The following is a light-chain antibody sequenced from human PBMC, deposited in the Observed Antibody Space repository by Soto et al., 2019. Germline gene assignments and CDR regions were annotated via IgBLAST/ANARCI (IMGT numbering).Light chain of an antibody. CDR3: QQYYSYPPWT. CDR2: AAS. J-gene: IGKJ1*01. Sequence: AIRMTQSPSSFSASTGDRVTITCRASQVISSYLAWYQQKPGKAPKLLIHAASTLQSGVPSRFSGSGSGTDFTLTISCLQSEDFATYYCQQYYSYPPWTFGQGTKVEIK. V-gene: IGKV1-8*01. CDR1: QVISSY.